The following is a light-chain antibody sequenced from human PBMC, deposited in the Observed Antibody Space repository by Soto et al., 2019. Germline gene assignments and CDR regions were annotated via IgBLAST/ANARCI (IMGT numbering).Light chain of an antibody. CDR1: QSIRSF. J-gene: IGKJ2*01. CDR2: DAS. Sequence: DIQMTQSPSTLSASVGDRVTITCRAVQSIRSFLAWYQQKPGKAPKLLIYDASSLESGVPSRFSGSGSGTEVTLTISSLEPDDFGTYYCHQYNGHLFTFGQGTKVEIK. CDR3: HQYNGHLFT. V-gene: IGKV1-5*01.